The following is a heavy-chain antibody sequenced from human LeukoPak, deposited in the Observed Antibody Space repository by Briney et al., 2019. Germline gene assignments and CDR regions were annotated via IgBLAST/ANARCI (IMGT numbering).Heavy chain of an antibody. CDR3: AKDTAMAYDAFDI. Sequence: PSETLSLTCTVSGGSISSSSYYWGWIRQPPGKRLEWIGSIYYSGNTYYNPSLKRRVTISVDTSKNQFSLKLSSVTAADTAVYYCAKDTAMAYDAFDIWGQGTMVTVSS. J-gene: IGHJ3*02. CDR2: IYYSGNT. D-gene: IGHD5-18*01. CDR1: GGSISSSSYY. V-gene: IGHV4-39*01.